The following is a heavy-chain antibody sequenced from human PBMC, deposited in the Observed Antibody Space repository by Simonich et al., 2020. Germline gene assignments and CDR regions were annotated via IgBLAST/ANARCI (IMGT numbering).Heavy chain of an antibody. D-gene: IGHD5-12*01. J-gene: IGHJ3*02. CDR3: AREKWLRFAFDI. V-gene: IGHV3-48*03. CDR1: GFTFSIYE. Sequence: QPGGSLRLSCAASGFTFSIYEMNWVRQAPGKGLEWVSYISSSGSTIYYADSVKGRFTISRDNAKNSLYLQMNSLRAEDTAVYYCAREKWLRFAFDIWGQGTMVTVSS. CDR2: ISSSGSTI.